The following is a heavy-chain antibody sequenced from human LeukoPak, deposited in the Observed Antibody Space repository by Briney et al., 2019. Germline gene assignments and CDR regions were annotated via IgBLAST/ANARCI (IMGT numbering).Heavy chain of an antibody. CDR2: IKSKVDGGTT. CDR3: TTDPLFGPGDSGEFYDF. V-gene: IGHV3-15*01. Sequence: GGSLRLSCAASGFTFSSYAMSWVRQAPGKGLEWVGRIKSKVDGGTTDYAAPVKVRFIISRDKNTLYLQMNSLKTEDTGVYYCTTDPLFGPGDSGEFYDFWGQGTLVTVSS. CDR1: GFTFSSYA. J-gene: IGHJ4*02. D-gene: IGHD2-15*01.